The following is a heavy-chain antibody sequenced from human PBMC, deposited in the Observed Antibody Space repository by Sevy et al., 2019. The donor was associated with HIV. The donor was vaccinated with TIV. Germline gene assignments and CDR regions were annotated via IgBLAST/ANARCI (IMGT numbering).Heavy chain of an antibody. CDR3: ARADYGGNSDY. CDR2: ISYDGSNK. J-gene: IGHJ4*02. V-gene: IGHV3-30-3*01. D-gene: IGHD4-17*01. CDR1: GFTFSSYA. Sequence: GGSLRLSCAASGFTFSSYAMHWVRQAPGKGLEWVSFISYDGSNKYYADSVKGRFTISRDNSKNTLYLQMNSLRAEDTAVYYCARADYGGNSDYWGQGTLVTVSS.